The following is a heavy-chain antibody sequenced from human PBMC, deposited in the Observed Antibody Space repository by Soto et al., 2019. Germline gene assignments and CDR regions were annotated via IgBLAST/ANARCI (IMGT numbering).Heavy chain of an antibody. CDR3: ARAFTAMGLFDF. D-gene: IGHD5-18*01. CDR1: GGSISSRAYS. Sequence: PSETLSLTCAVSGGSISSRAYSWSWIRQPPGKGLEWIGYLYHGGATYSNPSLKNRVTISGDWSKNQFSLKLNSVTAADTAVYYCARAFTAMGLFDFWGQGTLVIVYS. V-gene: IGHV4-30-2*01. J-gene: IGHJ4*02. CDR2: LYHGGAT.